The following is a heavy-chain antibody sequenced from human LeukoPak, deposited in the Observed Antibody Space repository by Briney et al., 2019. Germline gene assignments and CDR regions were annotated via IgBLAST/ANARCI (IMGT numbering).Heavy chain of an antibody. D-gene: IGHD3-22*01. CDR1: GGSISSYY. Sequence: PSETLSLICSVSGGSISSYYWTWIRQPPGKGLEWIGYISYSGTTNYNPSLKSRVTISVDTSKNQFSLKLSSVTAADTAVYYCARDPARPSYDYDSSGYDYWGQGTLVTVSS. V-gene: IGHV4-59*12. CDR2: ISYSGTT. CDR3: ARDPARPSYDYDSSGYDY. J-gene: IGHJ4*02.